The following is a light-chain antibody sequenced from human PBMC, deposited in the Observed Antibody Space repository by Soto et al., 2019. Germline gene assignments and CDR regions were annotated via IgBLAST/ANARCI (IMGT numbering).Light chain of an antibody. CDR3: SSYRSSDTLEV. CDR2: AVN. Sequence: QSALTQPASVCASPCQSIFISCTGTSEDIGAYDYVSWYQQHPGKAPKLILYAVNDRPSGVSSRFSGSKSGNTASLTISGVQPDDEADYYCSSYRSSDTLEVFGTGTKVTVL. J-gene: IGLJ1*01. V-gene: IGLV2-14*01. CDR1: SEDIGAYDY.